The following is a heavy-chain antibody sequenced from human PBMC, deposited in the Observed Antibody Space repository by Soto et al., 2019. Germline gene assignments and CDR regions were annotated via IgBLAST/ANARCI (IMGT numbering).Heavy chain of an antibody. CDR3: ARGIRMGVAGTVGV. CDR1: GFTFSSYA. J-gene: IGHJ6*02. CDR2: ISYDGSNK. V-gene: IGHV3-30-3*01. Sequence: GGSLRLSCAASGFTFSSYAMHWVRQAPGKGLEWVAVISYDGSNKYYADSVKGRFTISRDNSKNTLYLQMNSLRAEDTAVYYWARGIRMGVAGTVGVWGQRTTVTVSS. D-gene: IGHD6-19*01.